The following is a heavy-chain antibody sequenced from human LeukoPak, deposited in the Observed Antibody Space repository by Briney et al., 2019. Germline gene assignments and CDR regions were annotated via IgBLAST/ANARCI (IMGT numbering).Heavy chain of an antibody. V-gene: IGHV4-59*01. Sequence: PSETLSLTCTVSGGSISSYYWSWVRQPPGKGLEWIGYIYYSGSTNYNPSLKSRVTISVDTSKNQFSLKLSSVTAADTAVYYCARAIGSEWLRLGGYYSDYWGQGTLVTVSS. D-gene: IGHD5-12*01. CDR2: IYYSGST. CDR1: GGSISSYY. CDR3: ARAIGSEWLRLGGYYSDY. J-gene: IGHJ4*02.